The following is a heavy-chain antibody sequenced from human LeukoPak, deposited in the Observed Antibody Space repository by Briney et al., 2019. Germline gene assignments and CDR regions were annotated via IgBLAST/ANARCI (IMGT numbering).Heavy chain of an antibody. Sequence: GGSLRLSCAASGFTVSSSYMSWVRQAPGEGLEWVSLISYSGANSYYTDSVRGRFTISRDNSKDTLFLQMNSLRAEDTAIYYCARDMQLSTWGPGTMVTVSS. D-gene: IGHD3-16*02. CDR3: ARDMQLST. CDR2: ISYSGANS. V-gene: IGHV3-23*01. J-gene: IGHJ3*01. CDR1: GFTVSSSY.